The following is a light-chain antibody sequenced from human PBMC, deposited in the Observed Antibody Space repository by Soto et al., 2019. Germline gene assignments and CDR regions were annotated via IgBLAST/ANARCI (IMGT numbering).Light chain of an antibody. CDR3: AAWDDSLRGLE. CDR1: SSNIGSNT. J-gene: IGLJ2*01. V-gene: IGLV1-44*01. Sequence: QSVLTQPPSASGTPGQMVTISCSGSSSNIGSNTVNCYQQLPGMAPKLLIYNNSQRPSGVPDRFSGSKSGYSASLAISGRHSSDEADYYCAAWDDSLRGLEFGGGTKLTVL. CDR2: NNS.